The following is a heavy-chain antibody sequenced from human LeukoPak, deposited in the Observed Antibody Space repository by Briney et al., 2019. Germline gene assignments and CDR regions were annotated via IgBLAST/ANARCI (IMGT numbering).Heavy chain of an antibody. CDR3: AKDWRTVAGTFDY. CDR1: GFSFSNYA. J-gene: IGHJ4*02. CDR2: ISASGDST. V-gene: IGHV3-23*01. Sequence: GGSLRLSCAASGFSFSNYAMSWVRQAPGKGLEWVSDISASGDSTYYADSVKGRFTISRDNSENTLYLQMNSLRAEDTAVYYCAKDWRTVAGTFDYWGQGTLVTVSS. D-gene: IGHD6-19*01.